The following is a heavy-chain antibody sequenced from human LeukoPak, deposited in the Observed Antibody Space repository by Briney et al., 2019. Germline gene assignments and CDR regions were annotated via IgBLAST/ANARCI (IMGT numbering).Heavy chain of an antibody. Sequence: ASVKVSCTASGYTFTSYDINWVRQATGQGLEWVGWMNPNSGNTGYAQKFQGRVTMTRNTSINTAYMELRSLRSDDTAVYYCARDTDYYDSSGYYYPALPDYWGQGTLVTVSS. CDR1: GYTFTSYD. D-gene: IGHD3-22*01. V-gene: IGHV1-8*01. CDR3: ARDTDYYDSSGYYYPALPDY. J-gene: IGHJ4*02. CDR2: MNPNSGNT.